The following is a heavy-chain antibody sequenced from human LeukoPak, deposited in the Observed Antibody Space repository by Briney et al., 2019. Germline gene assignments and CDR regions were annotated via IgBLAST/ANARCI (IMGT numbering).Heavy chain of an antibody. CDR1: GGSFSGYY. J-gene: IGHJ4*02. V-gene: IGHV4-34*01. Sequence: PSETLSLTCAVYGGSFSGYYWSWIRQPPGKGLEWIGEINRSGSTNYNPSLKSRVTISVDTSKNQFSLKLSSVTAADTAVYYCARAAVRPVVRGVRVYFDYWGQGTLVTVSS. D-gene: IGHD3-10*01. CDR2: INRSGST. CDR3: ARAAVRPVVRGVRVYFDY.